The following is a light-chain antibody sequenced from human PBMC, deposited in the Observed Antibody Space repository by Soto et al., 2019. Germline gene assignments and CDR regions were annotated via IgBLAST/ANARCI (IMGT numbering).Light chain of an antibody. V-gene: IGKV1-12*01. CDR1: QDIGSW. CDR2: GAS. Sequence: DLQMTQSPSSVSASVGDRVTITCRASQDIGSWLAWYQQKPGKAPDLLIYGASSLQSGVPSRFYGSGSGTDFTLTISSLQPEDFVTYYCQQGGSFPITFGQGTRLEIK. J-gene: IGKJ5*01. CDR3: QQGGSFPIT.